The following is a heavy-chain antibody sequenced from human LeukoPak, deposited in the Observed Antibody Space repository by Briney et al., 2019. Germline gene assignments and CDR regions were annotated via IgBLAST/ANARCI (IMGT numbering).Heavy chain of an antibody. V-gene: IGHV5-51*01. J-gene: IGHJ4*02. CDR1: GYRLTNNW. CDR3: VRFGLTSSLNY. Sequence: GESLKISCKISGYRLTNNWIGWVRQVPGKGLEWMGLIYPGDSDTRYSPSFQGQVTFSVDASISTAYLQLSGLRASDTAIYYCVRFGLTSSLNYWGQGTLVTVSS. D-gene: IGHD6-13*01. CDR2: IYPGDSDT.